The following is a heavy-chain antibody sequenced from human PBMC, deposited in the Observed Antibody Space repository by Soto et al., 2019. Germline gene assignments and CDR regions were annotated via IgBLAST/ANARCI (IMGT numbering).Heavy chain of an antibody. CDR3: ARSLPGTYGAFDL. Sequence: GGSLRLSCAASGFTFSNYWMHWVRQAPGKGLVWVSRINNDGSSTNNADSVKGRFTISRDNAKNTVYLQMDSLRAEDTAVYYCARSLPGTYGAFDLWGQGTMVTVSS. CDR1: GFTFSNYW. V-gene: IGHV3-74*01. CDR2: INNDGSST. J-gene: IGHJ3*01. D-gene: IGHD1-7*01.